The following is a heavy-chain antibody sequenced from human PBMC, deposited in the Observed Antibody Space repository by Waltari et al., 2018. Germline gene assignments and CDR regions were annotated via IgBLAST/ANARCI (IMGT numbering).Heavy chain of an antibody. CDR1: GFTFDDYA. Sequence: EVQLVESGGGLVQPGRSLRLSCAASGFTFDDYAMHWVRQAPGKGLEWVSGISWNSGSIGYADSVKGRFTISRDNAKNSLYLQMNSLRAEDMALYYCAKGGDYPYWGQGTLVTLSS. J-gene: IGHJ4*02. CDR2: ISWNSGSI. CDR3: AKGGDYPY. D-gene: IGHD4-17*01. V-gene: IGHV3-9*03.